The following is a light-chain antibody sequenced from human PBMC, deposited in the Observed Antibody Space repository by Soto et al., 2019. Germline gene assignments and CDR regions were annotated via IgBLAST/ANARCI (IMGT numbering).Light chain of an antibody. CDR1: QSVTSTY. V-gene: IGKV3-20*01. CDR2: GAS. Sequence: EIGLTQSPGTLSLSPGERATLSCRASQSVTSTYLAWYQQKPGQAPRLLIYGASTRATGIPDRFSGSGSGTHFTLTISRLEPGDFAVYYCQHFGGTTFTFGQGTRLEIK. J-gene: IGKJ5*01. CDR3: QHFGGTTFT.